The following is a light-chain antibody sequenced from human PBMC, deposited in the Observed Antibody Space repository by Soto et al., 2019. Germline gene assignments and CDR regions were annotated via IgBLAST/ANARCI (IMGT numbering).Light chain of an antibody. CDR1: SSNIGSNT. CDR3: AAWDESRNVCYV. Sequence: QSVLTQPPSASGTPGQRVTISCSGSSSNIGSNTVNWYQQLPGTAPKLLIYSNNQRPSGVPDRFSGSKSGTSASLAIGGPRFEVEPNNYCAAWDESRNVCYVFGTGTKVTVL. V-gene: IGLV1-44*01. CDR2: SNN. J-gene: IGLJ1*01.